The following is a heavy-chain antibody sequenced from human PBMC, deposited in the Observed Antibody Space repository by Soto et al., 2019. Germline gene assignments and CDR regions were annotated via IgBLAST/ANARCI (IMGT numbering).Heavy chain of an antibody. CDR1: GHKVTELS. D-gene: IGHD2-15*01. V-gene: IGHV1-24*01. CDR2: FDPKDGLP. J-gene: IGHJ5*02. CDR3: ATVVSLGRYYFDA. Sequence: ASVKVSCKVSGHKVTELSIYWMRQSPGTGLECMGGFDPKDGLPVYAQNFEGRVTMTEDASTDTAYLEVENLRSEDTAVYFCATVVSLGRYYFDAWGQGXLVTVYS.